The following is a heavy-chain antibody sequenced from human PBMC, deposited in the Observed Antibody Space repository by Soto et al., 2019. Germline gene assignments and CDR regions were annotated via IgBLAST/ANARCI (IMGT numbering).Heavy chain of an antibody. CDR3: ARTHNWNYRAYYYYYGMDV. CDR1: GGSISSYY. CDR2: IYYSGST. V-gene: IGHV4-59*01. Sequence: SSETLSLTCTVSGGSISSYYWSCIRQPPGKGLEWIGYIYYSGSTNYNPSLKRRVTISVDTSKNQFSLKLSSVTAADTAVYYCARTHNWNYRAYYYYYGMDVWGQGTKVTVSS. D-gene: IGHD1-7*01. J-gene: IGHJ6*02.